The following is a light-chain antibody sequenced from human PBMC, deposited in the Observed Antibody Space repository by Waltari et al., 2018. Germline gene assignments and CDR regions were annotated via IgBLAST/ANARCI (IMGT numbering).Light chain of an antibody. V-gene: IGKV3-20*01. CDR3: QQYGSSRT. J-gene: IGKJ1*01. CDR2: GAS. Sequence: EIVLTQSPRTLSLSPGERAPLSCRASQSVSSNYLAWYRQKPGQAPRLLIYGASSRATGIPDRFSGSGSGTDFTLTISRLEPEDFAVYYCQQYGSSRTFGQGTKVEIK. CDR1: QSVSSNY.